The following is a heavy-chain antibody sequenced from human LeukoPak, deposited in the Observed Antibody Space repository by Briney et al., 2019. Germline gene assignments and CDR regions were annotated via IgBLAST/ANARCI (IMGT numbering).Heavy chain of an antibody. Sequence: SETLSLTCTVSGGSITSYYWSWIRQPPGKGLEWIGYIFYNERPNYSPSLKSRVTISVDTSKNQFSLKLSSVTAADTAVYYCARFATYDSSGYYKYYFDYWGQGTLVTVSS. J-gene: IGHJ4*02. CDR2: IFYNERP. V-gene: IGHV4-59*01. CDR1: GGSITSYY. D-gene: IGHD3-22*01. CDR3: ARFATYDSSGYYKYYFDY.